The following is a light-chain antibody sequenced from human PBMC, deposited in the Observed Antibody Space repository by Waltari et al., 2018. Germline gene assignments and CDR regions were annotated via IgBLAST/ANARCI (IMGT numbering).Light chain of an antibody. Sequence: QSALTQPASVSGYPGQSITLSCTGSSSDIGGYHYVSWYQQHPGKAPKLIIYDVYNRPSGFSSRFSGSKSGTTASLTISGLQAEDEADYYCSSYTTTNTPHYVFGSGTRVTVL. CDR2: DVY. V-gene: IGLV2-14*03. CDR3: SSYTTTNTPHYV. CDR1: SSDIGGYHY. J-gene: IGLJ1*01.